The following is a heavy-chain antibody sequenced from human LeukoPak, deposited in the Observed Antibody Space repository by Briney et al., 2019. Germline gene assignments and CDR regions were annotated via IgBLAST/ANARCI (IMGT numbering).Heavy chain of an antibody. CDR2: IRYDGNNK. V-gene: IGHV3-30*02. D-gene: IGHD2-21*02. J-gene: IGHJ6*04. CDR1: RFTFSSYG. CDR3: AKAYCGGDCYWVPPIMDV. Sequence: PGGSLRLSCAASRFTFSSYGMHWVRQAPGKGLEWVAFIRYDGNNKYYADSVKGRFTISRDNSKNTLYLQMNSLRAEDTAVYYCAKAYCGGDCYWVPPIMDVWGKGTTVTISS.